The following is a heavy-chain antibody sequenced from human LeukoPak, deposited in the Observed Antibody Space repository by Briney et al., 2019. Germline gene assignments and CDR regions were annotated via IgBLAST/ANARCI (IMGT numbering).Heavy chain of an antibody. J-gene: IGHJ4*02. CDR2: IYYSGST. D-gene: IGHD3-22*01. CDR1: GGSISSYY. Sequence: SETLSLTCTVSGGSISSYYWSWIRQPPGKGLEWIGYIYYSGSTNYNPSLKGRVTISVDTSKNQFSLKLSSVTAADTAVYYCARYYYDSSGYYYYFDYWGQGTLVTVSS. CDR3: ARYYYDSSGYYYYFDY. V-gene: IGHV4-59*01.